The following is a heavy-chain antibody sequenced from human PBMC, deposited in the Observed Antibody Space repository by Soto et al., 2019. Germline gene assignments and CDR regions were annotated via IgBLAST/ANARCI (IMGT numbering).Heavy chain of an antibody. Sequence: GGSLRLSCAASGFTFISYWMHWVLQAPGKGLVWVSRINSDGSSTSYADSVKGRFTISRDNAKNTLYLQMNSLRAEDTALYYCARDGEGNYYYYGMDVWGQGTTVTVSS. CDR3: ARDGEGNYYYYGMDV. CDR1: GFTFISYW. D-gene: IGHD3-10*01. V-gene: IGHV3-74*01. J-gene: IGHJ6*02. CDR2: INSDGSST.